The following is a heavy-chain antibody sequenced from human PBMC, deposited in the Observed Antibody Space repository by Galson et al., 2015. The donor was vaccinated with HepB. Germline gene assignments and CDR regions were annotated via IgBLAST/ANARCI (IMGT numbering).Heavy chain of an antibody. J-gene: IGHJ1*01. CDR1: GFTFSSYA. V-gene: IGHV3-30-3*01. CDR2: ISYDGSNK. CDR3: ARAGGYFQH. D-gene: IGHD3-10*01. Sequence: SLRLSCAASGFTFSSYAMHWVRQAPGKGLEWVAVISYDGSNKYYADSVKGRFTISRDNSKNTLYLQMNSLRAEDTAVYYCARAGGYFQHWGQGTLVTVSS.